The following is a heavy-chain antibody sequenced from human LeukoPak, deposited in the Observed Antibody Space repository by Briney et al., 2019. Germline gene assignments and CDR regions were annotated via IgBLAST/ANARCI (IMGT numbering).Heavy chain of an antibody. D-gene: IGHD1-26*01. Sequence: PGGSLRLSCSASTFTFSSYRMHWVRQAPGKGLVGVSRIISDGRTTTYADSVKGRFTMSRDNANNTLYLQMISLRAEDTAVYYCARAPPGELYFDYWGQGNLVTVSS. V-gene: IGHV3-74*01. J-gene: IGHJ4*02. CDR3: ARAPPGELYFDY. CDR1: TFTFSSYR. CDR2: IISDGRTT.